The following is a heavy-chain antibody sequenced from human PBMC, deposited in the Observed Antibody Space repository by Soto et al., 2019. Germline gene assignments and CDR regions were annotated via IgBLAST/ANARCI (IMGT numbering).Heavy chain of an antibody. CDR1: GYTFTSYY. V-gene: IGHV1-46*01. CDR3: ARPGFCGGDCYSVYYYYGRDV. CDR2: INPSGGST. D-gene: IGHD2-21*02. Sequence: ASVKVSCKASGYTFTSYYMHWVRQAPGQGLEWMGIINPSGGSTSYAQKFQGRVTMTRDTSTSTVYMELSSLRSEDTAVYYCARPGFCGGDCYSVYYYYGRDVWGQGTTVTVSS. J-gene: IGHJ6*02.